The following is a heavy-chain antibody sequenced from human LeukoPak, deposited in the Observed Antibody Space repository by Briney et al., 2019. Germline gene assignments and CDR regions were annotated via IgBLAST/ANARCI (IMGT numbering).Heavy chain of an antibody. J-gene: IGHJ4*02. D-gene: IGHD3-9*01. V-gene: IGHV1-2*02. CDR3: AKSIILTGYSAWDY. CDR1: GYTFTGYY. Sequence: ASVKVSCKASGYTFTGYYMHWVRQAPGQGLEWMGWINPNSGGTNYAQKFQGRVTMTRDTSISTAYMELSSLRSDDTAVYYCAKSIILTGYSAWDYWGQGTLVTVSS. CDR2: INPNSGGT.